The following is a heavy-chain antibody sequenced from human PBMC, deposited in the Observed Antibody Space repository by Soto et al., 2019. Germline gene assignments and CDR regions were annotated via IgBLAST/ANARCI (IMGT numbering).Heavy chain of an antibody. J-gene: IGHJ6*02. V-gene: IGHV4-34*01. D-gene: IGHD5-12*01. Sequence: PSETLSLTCAVYGGSFSGYYWSAIRHPPGKGLEWIGEINHSGSTHTTPSLTSRVTISVDTSKNQFSLKLSSVTAADTAVYYCAGTLRLPARYYYYGMDVWCQGTTVTVSS. CDR2: INHSGST. CDR3: AGTLRLPARYYYYGMDV. CDR1: GGSFSGYY.